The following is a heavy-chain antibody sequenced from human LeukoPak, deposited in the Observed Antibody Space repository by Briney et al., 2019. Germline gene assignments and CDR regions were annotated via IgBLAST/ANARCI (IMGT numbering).Heavy chain of an antibody. CDR2: INPNNGGT. Sequence: SVKVSCKASGYTFSDYFTHWVRQAPGQRLEWMGWINPNNGGTNYAQKFQGRVTMTRDTPISTAYMELSRLRSDDTAVYYCARGPHGRIYDILTGFDYWGQGTLVTVSS. J-gene: IGHJ4*02. D-gene: IGHD3-9*01. V-gene: IGHV1-2*02. CDR1: GYTFSDYF. CDR3: ARGPHGRIYDILTGFDY.